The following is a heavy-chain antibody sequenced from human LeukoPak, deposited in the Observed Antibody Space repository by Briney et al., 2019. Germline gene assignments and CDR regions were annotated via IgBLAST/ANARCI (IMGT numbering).Heavy chain of an antibody. CDR1: GYTFTSYG. V-gene: IGHV1-18*01. D-gene: IGHD4-17*01. CDR2: ISAYNGNT. Sequence: PRASVKVSCKASGYTFTSYGINWVRQAPGQGLEWVGWISAYNGNTNYAQKFQGRVTMTRDTSISTAYMELSRLRSDDTAVYYCARDLIHYGDDLNWFDPWGQGTLVTVSS. J-gene: IGHJ5*02. CDR3: ARDLIHYGDDLNWFDP.